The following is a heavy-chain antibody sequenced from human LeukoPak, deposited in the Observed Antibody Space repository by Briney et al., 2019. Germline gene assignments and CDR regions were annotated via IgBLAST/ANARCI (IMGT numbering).Heavy chain of an antibody. Sequence: GGPLTLSCAASGFPLNNYWKHWVRQAPEKGLVWVSRIYSDGSNTPYAHSVRGRYTITRNNAKNKLYLQMTSLRAEDKSVYYCARSRVEMATSLLDYWGQGTLVTVSS. D-gene: IGHD5-24*01. CDR3: ARSRVEMATSLLDY. CDR2: IYSDGSNT. CDR1: GFPLNNYW. V-gene: IGHV3-74*01. J-gene: IGHJ4*02.